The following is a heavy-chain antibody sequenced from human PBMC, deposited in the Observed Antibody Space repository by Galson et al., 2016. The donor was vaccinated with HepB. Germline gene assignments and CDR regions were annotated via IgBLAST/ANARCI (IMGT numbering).Heavy chain of an antibody. J-gene: IGHJ4*02. CDR1: GPGFKGYG. V-gene: IGHV3-23*01. CDR2: IDGEGHTT. CDR3: AIGATGATWRN. Sequence: SLRLSCAVSGPGFKGYGMSWVRQAPGKGLQWVSDIDGEGHTTHRADSVKGRFTMSRDNSQDTVYLEMKSVRVEDTAIYYCAIGATGATWRNWGQGTLVTVSS. D-gene: IGHD1-1*01.